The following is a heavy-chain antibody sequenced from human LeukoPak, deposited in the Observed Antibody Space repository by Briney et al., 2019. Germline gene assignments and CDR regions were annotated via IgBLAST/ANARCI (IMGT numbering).Heavy chain of an antibody. D-gene: IGHD7-27*01. J-gene: IGHJ4*02. CDR2: VSPPGGGT. V-gene: IGHV3-23*01. CDR1: GFTFSSSA. CDR3: ARDLAWGAFDY. Sequence: GGSLRLSCAASGFTFSSSAMSWVRQAPGKGLEWLSGVSPPGGGTYYADSAKGRFTISRYDSKNTLSLQMHSLRVEDTATYYCARDLAWGAFDYWGQGTLVTVSS.